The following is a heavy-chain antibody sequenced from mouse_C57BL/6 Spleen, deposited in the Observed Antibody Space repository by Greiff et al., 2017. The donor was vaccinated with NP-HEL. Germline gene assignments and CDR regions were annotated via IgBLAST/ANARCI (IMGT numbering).Heavy chain of an antibody. J-gene: IGHJ4*01. V-gene: IGHV1-53*01. CDR3: ARTGVSNCGIHYYAMDY. Sequence: VQLQQPGTELVKPGASVKLSCKASGYTFTSYWMHWVKQRPGQGLEWIGNINPSNGGTNYNEKFKSKATLTVDKSSSTAYMQLSSLTSDDSAVYYCARTGVSNCGIHYYAMDYWGQGTSVTVSS. CDR2: INPSNGGT. CDR1: GYTFTSYW. D-gene: IGHD2-5*01.